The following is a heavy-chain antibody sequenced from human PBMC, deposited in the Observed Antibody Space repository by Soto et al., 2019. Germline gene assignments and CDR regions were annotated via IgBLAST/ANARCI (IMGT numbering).Heavy chain of an antibody. Sequence: ASVKVSCKASGGTFSSYAISWVRQAPGQGLEWMGGIIPIFGTANYAQKFQGRVTITADESTSTAYMELSSLRSEDTAVYYCARVKGGYGYGSLYYYYGMDVWGQGTTVTVSS. CDR2: IIPIFGTA. CDR3: ARVKGGYGYGSLYYYYGMDV. CDR1: GGTFSSYA. D-gene: IGHD5-18*01. J-gene: IGHJ6*02. V-gene: IGHV1-69*13.